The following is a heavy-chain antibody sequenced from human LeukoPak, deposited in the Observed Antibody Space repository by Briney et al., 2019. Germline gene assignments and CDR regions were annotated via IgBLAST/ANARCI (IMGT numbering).Heavy chain of an antibody. CDR2: ITSIAVST. J-gene: IGHJ4*02. Sequence: GGSLRLSCAASGFTFSSYAMHWVRQAPGKGLEWVSSITSIAVSTYYADFVKGRFTISKDNSKNTLSLQMNSLRAEDTAVYYCAKAGGSKTYGDYYFDYWGQGTLVTVSS. D-gene: IGHD4-17*01. V-gene: IGHV3-23*01. CDR3: AKAGGSKTYGDYYFDY. CDR1: GFTFSSYA.